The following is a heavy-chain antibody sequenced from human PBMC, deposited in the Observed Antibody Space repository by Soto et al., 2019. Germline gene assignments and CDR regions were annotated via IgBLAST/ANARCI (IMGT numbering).Heavy chain of an antibody. CDR2: ISAYNGNT. CDR1: GYTFTNYN. V-gene: IGHV1-18*01. J-gene: IGHJ4*02. D-gene: IGHD6-13*01. Sequence: QVQLVQSGADVKKTGASVKVSCKASGYTFTNYNINCVRQAPGQGLEWMGWISAYNGNTYYAQKFQDRVTMTTDTSTSTVYMELRSLRSDDTALYYCARQLATAFDYWGQGTLVTVSS. CDR3: ARQLATAFDY.